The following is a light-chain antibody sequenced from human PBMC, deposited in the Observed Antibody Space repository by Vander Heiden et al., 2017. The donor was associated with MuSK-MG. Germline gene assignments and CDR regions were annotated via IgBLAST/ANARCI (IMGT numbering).Light chain of an antibody. CDR3: QQSVSSLFT. J-gene: IGKJ3*01. V-gene: IGKV1-39*01. Sequence: DIQMTQSPSSLSASVGDRVTITCRASQTISSFLHWYQQKPGKAPKLLIYAASTLQSGVPSRFSGSGSGTDFTLTISSLQREDFATYYCQQSVSSLFTFGHGTKVNIK. CDR2: AAS. CDR1: QTISSF.